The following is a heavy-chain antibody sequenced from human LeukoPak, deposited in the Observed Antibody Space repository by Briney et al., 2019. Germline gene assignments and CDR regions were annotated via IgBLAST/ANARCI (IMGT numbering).Heavy chain of an antibody. CDR1: GYTLTELS. Sequence: ASVKVSCKVSGYTLTELSMHWVRQAPGKGLEWMGGFDPEDGETIYAQKFQGRVTMTEDTSTDTAYMELSSLRSEDTAVYYCALSNRVVPAATNWFDPWGQGTLVTVSS. D-gene: IGHD2-2*01. CDR2: FDPEDGET. V-gene: IGHV1-24*01. J-gene: IGHJ5*02. CDR3: ALSNRVVPAATNWFDP.